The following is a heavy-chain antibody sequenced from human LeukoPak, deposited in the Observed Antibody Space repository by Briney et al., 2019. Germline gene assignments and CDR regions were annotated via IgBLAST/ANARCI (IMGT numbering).Heavy chain of an antibody. CDR1: GYTFTSYG. CDR2: ISAYNGNT. Sequence: ASVKVSCKASGYTFTSYGISWVRQAPGQGLEWMGWISAYNGNTNYAQKLQGRVTMTTDTSTSTAYMELRSLRSDDTAVYYCASSDLYCSGGSCYDGALDYWGQGTLVTVSS. V-gene: IGHV1-18*01. D-gene: IGHD2-15*01. CDR3: ASSDLYCSGGSCYDGALDY. J-gene: IGHJ4*02.